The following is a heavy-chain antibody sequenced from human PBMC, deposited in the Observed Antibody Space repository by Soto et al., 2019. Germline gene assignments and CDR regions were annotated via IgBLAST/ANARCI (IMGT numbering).Heavy chain of an antibody. CDR3: AKGGAQPYDSSGYYLKRGHYFDY. V-gene: IGHV1-2*04. CDR2: INPNSGGT. D-gene: IGHD3-22*01. J-gene: IGHJ4*02. CDR1: GYTFTGYY. Sequence: ASVKVSCKASGYTFTGYYMHWVRQAPGQGLEWMGWINPNSGGTNYAQKFQGWVTMTRDTSISTAYMELSRLRSDDTAVYYCAKGGAQPYDSSGYYLKRGHYFDYWGQGTLVTVSS.